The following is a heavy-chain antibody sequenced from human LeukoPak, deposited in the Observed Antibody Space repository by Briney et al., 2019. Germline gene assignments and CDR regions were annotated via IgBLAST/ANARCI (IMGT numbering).Heavy chain of an antibody. D-gene: IGHD6-13*01. CDR1: GGSFSGYY. CDR2: INHSGST. J-gene: IGHJ4*02. Sequence: PSETLSLTCAVYGGSFSGYYWSWIRQPPGKGLEWIGEINHSGSTNYNPSLKSRVAISVDTSKNQFSLKLSSVTAADTAVYYCASGSIAAAGGSDYWGQGTLVTVSS. V-gene: IGHV4-34*01. CDR3: ASGSIAAAGGSDY.